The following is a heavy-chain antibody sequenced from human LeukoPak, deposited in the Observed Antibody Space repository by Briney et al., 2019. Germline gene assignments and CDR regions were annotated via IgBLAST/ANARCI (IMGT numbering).Heavy chain of an antibody. CDR1: GGSISSYY. CDR3: ARVSALMISFGGVISFFDN. CDR2: INHSGGT. Sequence: SETLSLTCTVSGGSISSYYWSWIRQPPGKGLEWIGEINHSGGTKYNPSLWSRLTISIDTSKHQFSLQVTSVTAADTGVYFCARVSALMISFGGVISFFDNWGQGALVTDSS. V-gene: IGHV4-34*01. J-gene: IGHJ4*02. D-gene: IGHD3-16*02.